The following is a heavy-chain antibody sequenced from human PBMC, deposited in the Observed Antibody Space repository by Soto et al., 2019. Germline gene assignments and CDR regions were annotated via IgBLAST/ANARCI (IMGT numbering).Heavy chain of an antibody. J-gene: IGHJ6*02. CDR3: ARELPQRQGRNMDV. V-gene: IGHV4-31*03. Sequence: QVQLQESGPGLVKPSQTLSLTCTVTGGSMTSGDQYWTWIRHRPGEGLEWFGYINHRGSLYYHPYLMSRVSMSVDTSKTQFSLNLSSVTAADTAVYYCARELPQRQGRNMDVWGQGTTVTVSS. CDR2: INHRGSL. CDR1: GGSMTSGDQY. D-gene: IGHD1-1*01.